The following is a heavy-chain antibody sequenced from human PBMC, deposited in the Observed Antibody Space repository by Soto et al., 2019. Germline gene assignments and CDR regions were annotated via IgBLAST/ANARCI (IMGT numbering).Heavy chain of an antibody. CDR1: GGSFSGYQ. D-gene: IGHD3-10*01. J-gene: IGHJ6*03. CDR3: ARGLILWFGELSRRGGYYYYVDV. V-gene: IGHV4-34*01. Sequence: QVQLQQWGAGLLKPSETLSLTCAVYGGSFSGYQWTWIRQTPGKRLEWIGEINDSGNINYNPSLKSRVTILVDKHKKQISLKLSSVTAADTAVYYCARGLILWFGELSRRGGYYYYVDVWGKGTTVTVSS. CDR2: INDSGNI.